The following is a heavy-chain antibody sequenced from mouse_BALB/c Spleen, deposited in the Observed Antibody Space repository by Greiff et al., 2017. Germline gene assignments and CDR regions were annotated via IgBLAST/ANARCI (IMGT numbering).Heavy chain of an antibody. CDR2: IDPENGDT. D-gene: IGHD4-1*01. Sequence: EVQLVESGAELVRSGASVKLSCTASGFNIKDYYMHWVKQRPEQGLEWIGWIDPENGDTEYAPKFQGKATMTADTSSNTAYLQLSSLTSEDTAVYYCNARFNWDGSMDYWGQGTSVTVSS. V-gene: IGHV14-4*02. J-gene: IGHJ4*01. CDR1: GFNIKDYY. CDR3: NARFNWDGSMDY.